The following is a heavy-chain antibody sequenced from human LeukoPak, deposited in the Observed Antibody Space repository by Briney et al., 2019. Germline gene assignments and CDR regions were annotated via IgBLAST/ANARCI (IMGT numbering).Heavy chain of an antibody. CDR1: GVSFSGYY. CDR3: ARASYDFWSGRDLFDY. CDR2: INHSGST. Sequence: PSENLSLTCAVYGVSFSGYYWSWIRQPPGKGLEWIGEINHSGSTNYNPSLKSRVTISVGTSKNQFSLKLSSVTAADTAVYYCARASYDFWSGRDLFDYWGQGTLVTVSS. D-gene: IGHD3-3*01. J-gene: IGHJ4*02. V-gene: IGHV4-34*01.